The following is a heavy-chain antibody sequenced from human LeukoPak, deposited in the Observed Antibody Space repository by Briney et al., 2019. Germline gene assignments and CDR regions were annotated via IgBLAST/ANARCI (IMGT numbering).Heavy chain of an antibody. CDR1: GYTFTGYY. D-gene: IGHD1-26*01. CDR2: INPNSGGT. CDR3: ARVGRGSAGGRYFDY. J-gene: IGHJ4*02. V-gene: IGHV1-2*02. Sequence: ASVKVSCKASGYTFTGYYMHWVRQAPGQGLEWMGWINPNSGGTNYAQKFQGRVTMTRDTSISTAYMELSRLRSDDTAVYYCARVGRGSAGGRYFDYWGQGTLVTVSS.